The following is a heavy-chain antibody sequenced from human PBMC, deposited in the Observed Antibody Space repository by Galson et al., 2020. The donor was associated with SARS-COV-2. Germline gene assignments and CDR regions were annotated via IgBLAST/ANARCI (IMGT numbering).Heavy chain of an antibody. Sequence: GGSLRLSCAASGFTFSSYGMHWVRQAPGKGLEWVAVIWYDGSNKYYADSVKGRFTISRDNSKNTLYLQMNSLRAEDTAVYYCARDGTYYDFWSGYLRDTEDAGNQYYYYYMDVWGKGTTVTVSS. D-gene: IGHD3-3*01. V-gene: IGHV3-33*01. CDR1: GFTFSSYG. CDR2: IWYDGSNK. J-gene: IGHJ6*03. CDR3: ARDGTYYDFWSGYLRDTEDAGNQYYYYYMDV.